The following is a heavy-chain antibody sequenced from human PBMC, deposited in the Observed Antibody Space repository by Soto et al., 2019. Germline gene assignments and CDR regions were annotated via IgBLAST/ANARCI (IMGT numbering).Heavy chain of an antibody. CDR2: IHSSGST. CDR1: VASMNIYH. V-gene: IGHV4-4*07. CDR3: ARDQGVAAAGITWFDP. D-gene: IGHD6-13*01. J-gene: IGHJ5*02. Sequence: LSLTCTVSVASMNIYHLSCIRQPAFKGLEWIGHIHSSGSTNYNPSLKSRVTMSVDTSKNQFSLRLMSLTAADTAVYYCARDQGVAAAGITWFDPWGQGSLVTVSS.